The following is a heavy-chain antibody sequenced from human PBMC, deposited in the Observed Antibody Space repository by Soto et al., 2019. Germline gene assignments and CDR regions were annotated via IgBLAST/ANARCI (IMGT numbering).Heavy chain of an antibody. CDR1: GFTFSSYA. D-gene: IGHD5-18*01. J-gene: IGHJ4*02. Sequence: VQLVESGGGVVQPGRSLRLSCAASGFTFSSYAMHWVRQAPGKGLEWVAVISYDGSNKYYADSVKGRFTISRDNSKNTLYLQMNSLRAEDTAVYYCAREERIQLWFQSTGDAAFDYWGQGTLVTVSS. V-gene: IGHV3-30-3*01. CDR2: ISYDGSNK. CDR3: AREERIQLWFQSTGDAAFDY.